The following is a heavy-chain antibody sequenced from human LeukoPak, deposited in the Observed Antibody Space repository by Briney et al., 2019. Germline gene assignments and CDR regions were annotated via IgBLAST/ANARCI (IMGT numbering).Heavy chain of an antibody. CDR3: ATEVTD. V-gene: IGHV1-2*02. J-gene: IGHJ4*02. CDR1: GYTFSGYY. D-gene: IGHD5-18*01. CDR2: INPNSGGT. Sequence: ASVKISSKASGYTFSGYYMHWVRQAPGQGLEWMGWINPNSGGTKYAQKFQGRVTMTRDTSISTAYMELSRLRSDDTAVYYCATEVTDWGQGTLDPVSS.